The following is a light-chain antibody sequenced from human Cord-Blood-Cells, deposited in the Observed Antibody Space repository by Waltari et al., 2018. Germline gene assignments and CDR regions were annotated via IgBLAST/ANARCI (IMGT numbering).Light chain of an antibody. CDR3: RSYAGSYSYV. J-gene: IGLJ2*01. CDR1: SSGVGGYNY. V-gene: IGLV2-11*02. Sequence: QAALAHQAAGCGAPRQSVTNSCLETSSGVGGYNYVSWYQQHPGKAPKLMIYDVSKRPSGVPDRLSGSKCGKTASLTISGLKVEDEAYYYRRSYAGSYSYVFGAGTKLTVL. CDR2: DVS.